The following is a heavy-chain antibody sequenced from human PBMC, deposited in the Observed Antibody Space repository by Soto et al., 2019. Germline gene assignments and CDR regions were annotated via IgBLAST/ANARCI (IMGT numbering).Heavy chain of an antibody. Sequence: GGSLRLSCAASGFTFSSYAMSGVRQAPGKGLEWVSAISGSGGSIYYADSVKGRFTIPRDNSKNTLYLQMNSLRAEDTAVYYCAKERSPYYYVDVWGKGTTVTVSS. V-gene: IGHV3-23*01. CDR3: AKERSPYYYVDV. J-gene: IGHJ6*03. D-gene: IGHD3-3*01. CDR1: GFTFSSYA. CDR2: ISGSGGSI.